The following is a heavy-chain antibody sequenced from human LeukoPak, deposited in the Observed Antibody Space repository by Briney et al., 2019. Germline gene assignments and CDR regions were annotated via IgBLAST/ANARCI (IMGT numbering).Heavy chain of an antibody. D-gene: IGHD6-13*01. CDR3: ARGLRSTYSYYFDY. CDR1: GESFSGFY. J-gene: IGHJ4*02. Sequence: SETLSLTCTVYGESFSGFYWSWIRQPPGKGLEWIGEINPSGSTDHNPSLKSRVTISVDTSKNQFSLKLSSVTAADTAVYYCARGLRSTYSYYFDYWGQGTLVTVSS. CDR2: INPSGST. V-gene: IGHV4-34*01.